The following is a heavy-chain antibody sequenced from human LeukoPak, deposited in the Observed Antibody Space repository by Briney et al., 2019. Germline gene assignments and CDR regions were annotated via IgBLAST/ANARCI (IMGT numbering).Heavy chain of an antibody. CDR3: AKLPTGYPNWFDP. CDR2: ISGNGGST. V-gene: IGHV3-23*01. D-gene: IGHD3-9*01. J-gene: IGHJ5*02. Sequence: GGSLRLSCEASGVTFSSYVMSWVRQAPGKGPEWVSGISGNGGSTYYADSVTGRFTISRDNSKNTLYLQMNSLRAEDTALYYCAKLPTGYPNWFDPWGQGTLVTVSS. CDR1: GVTFSSYV.